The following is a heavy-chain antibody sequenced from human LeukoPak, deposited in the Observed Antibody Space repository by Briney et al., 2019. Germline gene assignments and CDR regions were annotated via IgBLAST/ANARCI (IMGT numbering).Heavy chain of an antibody. CDR3: TRVRSITGTTGLRYYFDY. CDR1: GYTFTDYG. D-gene: IGHD1-7*01. Sequence: ASVTVSFKASGYTFTDYGITWVRQAPGQGLEWMGWISVYNGKTNYAQKVQGRVTMTTDTSTSTAYMELRSLNSDDTAIYYCTRVRSITGTTGLRYYFDYWGQGTLVAVSS. J-gene: IGHJ4*02. V-gene: IGHV1-18*01. CDR2: ISVYNGKT.